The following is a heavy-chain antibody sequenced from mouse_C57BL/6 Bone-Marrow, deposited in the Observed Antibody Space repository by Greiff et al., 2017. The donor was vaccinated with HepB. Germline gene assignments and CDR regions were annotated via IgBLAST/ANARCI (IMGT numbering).Heavy chain of an antibody. CDR1: GFTFSDYG. CDR3: ARGGTIYRYYFDY. D-gene: IGHD2-4*01. Sequence: EVMLVESGGGLVKPGGSLKLSCAASGFTFSDYGMHWVRQAPEKGLEWVAYISSGSSTIYYADTVKGRFTISRDNAKNTLFLQMTSLRSEDTAMYYCARGGTIYRYYFDYWGQGTLVTVSA. CDR2: ISSGSSTI. J-gene: IGHJ3*01. V-gene: IGHV5-17*01.